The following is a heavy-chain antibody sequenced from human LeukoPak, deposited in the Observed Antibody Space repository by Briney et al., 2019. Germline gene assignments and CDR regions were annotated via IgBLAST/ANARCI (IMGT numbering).Heavy chain of an antibody. CDR3: ARRTGYSYRLDC. J-gene: IGHJ4*02. V-gene: IGHV4-34*01. CDR2: INHSGST. CDR1: GGSISGYY. D-gene: IGHD5-18*01. Sequence: SETLSLTCTVSGGSISGYYWSWIRQPPGKGLEWIGEINHSGSTNYNPSLKSRVTISVDTSKNQFSLKLSSVTAADTAVYYCARRTGYSYRLDCWGQGTLVTVSS.